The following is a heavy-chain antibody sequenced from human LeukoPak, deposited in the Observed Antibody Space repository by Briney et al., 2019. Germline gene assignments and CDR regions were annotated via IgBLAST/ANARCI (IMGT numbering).Heavy chain of an antibody. J-gene: IGHJ4*02. V-gene: IGHV1-18*01. CDR1: GYTFTSYG. CDR3: AREFRYSSSWPYYFDY. D-gene: IGHD6-13*01. Sequence: ASVKVSCKASGYTFTSYGISWVRQAPGQGLEWMGWIGAYNGNTNYAQKLQGRVTMTTDTSTSAAYMELRSLRSDDTAVYYCAREFRYSSSWPYYFDYWGQGTLVTVSS. CDR2: IGAYNGNT.